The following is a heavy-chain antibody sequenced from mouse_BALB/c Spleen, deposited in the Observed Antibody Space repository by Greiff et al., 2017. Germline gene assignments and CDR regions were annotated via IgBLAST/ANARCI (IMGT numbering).Heavy chain of an antibody. J-gene: IGHJ2*01. D-gene: IGHD1-1*01. CDR3: ARDTTVVADYFDY. V-gene: IGHV1S29*02. Sequence: EVQLQQSGPELVKPGASVKISCKASGYTFTDYNMHWVKQSHGKSLEWIGYIYPYNGGTGYNQKFKSKATLTVDNSSSTAYMELRSLTSEDSAVYYCARDTTVVADYFDYWGQGTTLTVSS. CDR1: GYTFTDYN. CDR2: IYPYNGGT.